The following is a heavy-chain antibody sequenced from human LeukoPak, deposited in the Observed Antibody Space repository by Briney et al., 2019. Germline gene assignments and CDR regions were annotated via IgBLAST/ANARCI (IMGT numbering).Heavy chain of an antibody. D-gene: IGHD3-22*01. CDR3: ARDSSGYPDYHGMDV. V-gene: IGHV3-30-3*01. J-gene: IGHJ6*02. CDR1: GFTFSSYA. Sequence: PGRSLRLSCAASGFTFSSYAMHWVRQAPGKGLEWVAVISYDGSNKYYADSVKGRFTISRDNSKNMLYLQMNSLRAEDTAVYYCARDSSGYPDYHGMDVWGQGTTVTVSS. CDR2: ISYDGSNK.